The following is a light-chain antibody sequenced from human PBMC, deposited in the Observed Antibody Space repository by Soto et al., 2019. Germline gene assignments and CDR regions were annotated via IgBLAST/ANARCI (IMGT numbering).Light chain of an antibody. Sequence: EIVMTQSPATLSVSPGERATLSCRASQSVSSNLAWHQQKPGQAPRILMYDASTRATGIPARFSGSGSGTEFTLTISRLEPEDFAVYYCQQYGTSPRSITFGQGTRLEIK. J-gene: IGKJ5*01. CDR1: QSVSSN. CDR2: DAS. CDR3: QQYGTSPRSIT. V-gene: IGKV3-15*01.